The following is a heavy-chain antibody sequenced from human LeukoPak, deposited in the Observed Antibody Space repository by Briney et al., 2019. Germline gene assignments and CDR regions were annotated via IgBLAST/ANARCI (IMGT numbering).Heavy chain of an antibody. CDR1: GFTFSSYS. Sequence: GGSLRLSCAASGFTFSSYSMNWVRQAPGKGLEWVSSISSSSSYIYYADSVKGRFTISRDNAKNSLYLQMNSLRAEDTAVYYCARDPTVGAYFDYWGQGTLVTVSS. CDR3: ARDPTVGAYFDY. J-gene: IGHJ4*02. D-gene: IGHD4-23*01. V-gene: IGHV3-21*01. CDR2: ISSSSSYI.